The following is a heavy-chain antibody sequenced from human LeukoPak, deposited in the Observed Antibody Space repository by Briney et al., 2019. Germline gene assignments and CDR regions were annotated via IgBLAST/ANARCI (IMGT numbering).Heavy chain of an antibody. Sequence: AESLTISSQGSGSPFTSSWLGWVRPLPAKGLPRLGIICPGDSETTYSPSFQGQVSISADKSTSTAYLHWSSLKASDTAMYYCARRSYGGNPDYWGQGTLVTVSS. J-gene: IGHJ4*02. CDR2: ICPGDSET. CDR1: GSPFTSSW. D-gene: IGHD4-23*01. CDR3: ARRSYGGNPDY. V-gene: IGHV5-51*01.